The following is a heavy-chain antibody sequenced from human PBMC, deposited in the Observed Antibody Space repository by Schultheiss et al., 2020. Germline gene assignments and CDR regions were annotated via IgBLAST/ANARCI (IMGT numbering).Heavy chain of an antibody. J-gene: IGHJ4*02. Sequence: GGSLRLSCKGSGYSFTSYWIGWVRQMPGKGLEWMGIIYPGDSDTRYSPSFQGQVTISADKSISTAYLQWSSLKASDTAMYYCARRGGYGSGSYFVFDYWGQGTLVTVSS. CDR3: ARRGGYGSGSYFVFDY. D-gene: IGHD3-10*01. CDR2: IYPGDSDT. V-gene: IGHV5-51*01. CDR1: GYSFTSYW.